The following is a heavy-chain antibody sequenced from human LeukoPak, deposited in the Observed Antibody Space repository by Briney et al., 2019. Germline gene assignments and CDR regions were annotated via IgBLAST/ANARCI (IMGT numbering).Heavy chain of an antibody. V-gene: IGHV1-69*13. J-gene: IGHJ5*02. Sequence: ASVKVSCKASGGTFSSYAISWVRQAPGQGLEWMGGIIPIFGTANYAQKFQGRVTITADESTSTAYMELSSLRSEDTAVYYCASARPYDILTGLRFDPWGQGTLVTVSS. CDR1: GGTFSSYA. CDR2: IIPIFGTA. CDR3: ASARPYDILTGLRFDP. D-gene: IGHD3-9*01.